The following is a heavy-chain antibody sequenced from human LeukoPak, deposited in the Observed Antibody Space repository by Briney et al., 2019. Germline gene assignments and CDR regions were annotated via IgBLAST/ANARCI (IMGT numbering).Heavy chain of an antibody. Sequence: ASVKVSCKASGGTFSSYAISWVRQAPGQGLEWMGIINPSGGSTSYAQKFQGRVTMTRDMSTSTVYMELSSLRSEDTAVYYCARDQVDCSGGSCLRAIDYWGQGTLVTVSS. D-gene: IGHD2-15*01. V-gene: IGHV1-46*01. CDR3: ARDQVDCSGGSCLRAIDY. CDR1: GGTFSSYA. CDR2: INPSGGST. J-gene: IGHJ4*02.